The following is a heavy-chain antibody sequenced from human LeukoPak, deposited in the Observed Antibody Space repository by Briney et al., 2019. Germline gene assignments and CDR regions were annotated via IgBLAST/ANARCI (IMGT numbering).Heavy chain of an antibody. CDR1: GFTFSVYY. J-gene: IGHJ4*02. D-gene: IGHD6-19*01. Sequence: WGSLRLSCAASGFTFSVYYMSWIRQAPGKGLEWVSHISSSGSTIYYADSVKGRFTISRDNAKNSLYLQMNSLRAEDTAVYYCARDSEAVAGNFDYWGQGTLVTVSS. V-gene: IGHV3-11*01. CDR3: ARDSEAVAGNFDY. CDR2: ISSSGSTI.